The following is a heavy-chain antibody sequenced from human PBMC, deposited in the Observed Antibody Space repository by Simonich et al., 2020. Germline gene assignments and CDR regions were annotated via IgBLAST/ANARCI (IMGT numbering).Heavy chain of an antibody. J-gene: IGHJ4*02. CDR3: ASSKRGYNWNDFDY. Sequence: QVQLVQSGAEVKKPGASVKVSCKASGYTFTGYYMHWVRQAPGQGLEWRGWSNPNSGGKNYAQKFQGRVTRTRDTSISTAYMELSRLRSDDTAVYYCASSKRGYNWNDFDYWGQGTLVTVSS. CDR2: SNPNSGGK. D-gene: IGHD1-1*01. V-gene: IGHV1-2*02. CDR1: GYTFTGYY.